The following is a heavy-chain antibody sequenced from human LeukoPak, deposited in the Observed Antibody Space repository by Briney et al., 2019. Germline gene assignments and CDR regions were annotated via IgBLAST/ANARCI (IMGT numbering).Heavy chain of an antibody. Sequence: GGSLRLSCTDSAFTFGDYAMSWFRQAPGKGLEWVGLIRSKTYGGTTKYAASVKGRFTISRDDSKSIAYLQMNSLKTEDTAVHYCARDAGTLTSSRFYWGQGTLVTVSS. CDR1: AFTFGDYA. V-gene: IGHV3-49*03. J-gene: IGHJ4*02. D-gene: IGHD2-2*01. CDR3: ARDAGTLTSSRFY. CDR2: IRSKTYGGTT.